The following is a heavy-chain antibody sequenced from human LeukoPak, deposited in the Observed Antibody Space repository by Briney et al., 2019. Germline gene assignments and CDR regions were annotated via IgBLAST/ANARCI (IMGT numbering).Heavy chain of an antibody. D-gene: IGHD3-16*02. CDR1: GFTFSSYS. CDR2: ISSSSSYI. V-gene: IGHV3-21*01. Sequence: GGSLRLSCAASGFTFSSYSMNWVRQAPGEGLEWVSSISSSSSYIYYADSVKGRFTISRDNSKNTLYLQMNSLRAEDTAVYYCAGGLIVTTAFDIWGQGTMVTVSS. J-gene: IGHJ3*02. CDR3: AGGLIVTTAFDI.